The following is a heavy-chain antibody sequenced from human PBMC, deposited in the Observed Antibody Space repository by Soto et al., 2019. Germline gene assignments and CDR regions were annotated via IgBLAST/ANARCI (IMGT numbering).Heavy chain of an antibody. D-gene: IGHD6-19*01. CDR1: GFTFSSYA. Sequence: GGSLRLSCAASGFTFSSYAMHWVRQAPGKGLEWVAVISYDGSNKYYADSVKGRFTISRDNSKNTLYLQMNSLGAEDTAVYYCAGDPGIAVAGPFWGGPHYYGMDVWGQGTTVTVSS. CDR2: ISYDGSNK. J-gene: IGHJ6*02. CDR3: AGDPGIAVAGPFWGGPHYYGMDV. V-gene: IGHV3-30-3*01.